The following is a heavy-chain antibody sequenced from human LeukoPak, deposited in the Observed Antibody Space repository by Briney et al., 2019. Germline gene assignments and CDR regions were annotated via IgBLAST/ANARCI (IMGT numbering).Heavy chain of an antibody. CDR2: ISGSGGST. CDR1: GFTFSSYG. Sequence: GGSLRLSCAASGFTFSSYGMSWVRQAPGKGLEWVSAISGSGGSTHYADSVKGRFTISRDNSKNTLYLQMNSLRAEDTAMYYCSYVDSAMVNFDYWGQGTLVTVSS. CDR3: SYVDSAMVNFDY. D-gene: IGHD5-18*01. J-gene: IGHJ4*02. V-gene: IGHV3-23*01.